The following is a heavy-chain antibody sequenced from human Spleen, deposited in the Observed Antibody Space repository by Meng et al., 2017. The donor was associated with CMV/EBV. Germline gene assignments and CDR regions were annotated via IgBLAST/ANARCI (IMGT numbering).Heavy chain of an antibody. V-gene: IGHV3-7*01. CDR2: INQDGSKT. CDR3: ARGGRTSSAYWRD. CDR1: GFTFSNEW. Sequence: GESLKISCVVSGFTFSNEWMYWVRQAPGKGLQWVANINQDGSKTYYVDSVKGRFTISRDNSKNSLYLQVDSLRVEDTAMYYCARGGRTSSAYWRDWGQGTLVTVSS. J-gene: IGHJ4*02. D-gene: IGHD6-6*01.